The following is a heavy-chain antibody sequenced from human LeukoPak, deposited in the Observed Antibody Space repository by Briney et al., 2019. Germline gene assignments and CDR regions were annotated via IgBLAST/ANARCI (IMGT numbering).Heavy chain of an antibody. Sequence: PGGSLRLSCAASGFTFSSYSMNWVRQAPGKGLEWVSSISSSSSYIYYADSVKGRSTISRDNAKNSLYLQMNSLRAEDTAVYYCARGSGYDYYYGMDVWGQGTTVTVSS. CDR1: GFTFSSYS. V-gene: IGHV3-21*01. D-gene: IGHD3-22*01. J-gene: IGHJ6*02. CDR3: ARGSGYDYYYGMDV. CDR2: ISSSSSYI.